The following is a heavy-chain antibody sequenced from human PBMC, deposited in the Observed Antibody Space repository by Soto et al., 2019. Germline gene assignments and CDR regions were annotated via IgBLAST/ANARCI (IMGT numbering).Heavy chain of an antibody. Sequence: QVQLVQSGAEVKKPGSSVRVSCKIFGASLYNITVSWVRQDPGLGLQWMGRVNPVLGTANYAQEFQGRVRLSADRSTNTGHMDMTSVTPDETAMYYCVRLPLDSWGQGTLVAVSS. CDR1: GASLYNIT. CDR3: VRLPLDS. V-gene: IGHV1-69*08. J-gene: IGHJ4*02. CDR2: VNPVLGTA.